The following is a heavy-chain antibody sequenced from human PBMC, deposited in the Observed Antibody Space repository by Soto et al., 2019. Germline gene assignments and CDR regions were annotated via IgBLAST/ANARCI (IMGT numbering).Heavy chain of an antibody. CDR2: IYNSGRY. V-gene: IGHV4-59*01. J-gene: IGHJ4*02. CDR3: ARHATQRVITVFDY. CDR1: GGFI. D-gene: IGHD3-10*01. Sequence: PSETLSLTCTVSGGFIWGWIRQSPDKGLEWIGYIYNSGRYNYNPSLESRLTISIDTSKNQFSLRLASVTAADTAVYYCARHATQRVITVFDYWGQGTLVTVSS.